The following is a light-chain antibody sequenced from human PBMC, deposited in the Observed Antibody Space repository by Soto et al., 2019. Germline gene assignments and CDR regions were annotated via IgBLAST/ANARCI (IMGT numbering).Light chain of an antibody. Sequence: QSVLTQAPSASGTPGQRVTISCSGGSSNIGRNTVYWYQQLPGTAPKLLIYNHIKRPSGVPDRFSASTSGTSASLAISGLQSEDEADYYCASWDDSLHGPVFGGGTKLTVL. J-gene: IGLJ3*02. CDR2: NHI. V-gene: IGLV1-44*01. CDR1: SSNIGRNT. CDR3: ASWDDSLHGPV.